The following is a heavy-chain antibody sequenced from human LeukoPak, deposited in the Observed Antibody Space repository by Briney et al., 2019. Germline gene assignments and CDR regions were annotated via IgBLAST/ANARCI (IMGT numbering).Heavy chain of an antibody. V-gene: IGHV3-7*01. D-gene: IGHD1-26*01. CDR2: IKQDGSEK. CDR1: GFTFSSYW. J-gene: IGHJ5*02. CDR3: ARGGVGAPSWFDP. Sequence: GGSLRLSCAASGFTFSSYWMSWVRQAPGKGLEWVANIKQDGSEKYYVDSVKGRFTISRDNAKNSLYLQMNSLRAEDTAVYYCARGGVGAPSWFDPWGQGTLVTVSS.